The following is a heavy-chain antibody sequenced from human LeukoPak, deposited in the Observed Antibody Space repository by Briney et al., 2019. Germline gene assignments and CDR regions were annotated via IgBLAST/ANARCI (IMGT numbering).Heavy chain of an antibody. V-gene: IGHV3-21*05. J-gene: IGHJ6*04. Sequence: GGSLRLSCTASGFTFSHYSLHWVRQAPGKGLEWLSFTADISSDDIFYADSVRGRFTSSRDNAKDSLYLQMDSLRAEDTAIYYCARVLGSALTISYMDVWGRGTTVTVSS. CDR2: TADISSDDI. D-gene: IGHD3-9*01. CDR3: ARVLGSALTISYMDV. CDR1: GFTFSHYS.